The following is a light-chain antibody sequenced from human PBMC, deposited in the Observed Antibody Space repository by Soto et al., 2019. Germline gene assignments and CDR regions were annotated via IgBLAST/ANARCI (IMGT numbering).Light chain of an antibody. CDR2: GAS. J-gene: IGKJ1*01. CDR1: QSVDID. Sequence: EGVLTQSPATLSVSPGERVTLSCRACQSVDIDLAWYQQIPGQAPRLLIYGASTRAPDMPGRFSGRGSGTEFSLTISSLQSEDYAVYYCQQYRKWPRTFGQGTKVDIK. V-gene: IGKV3-15*01. CDR3: QQYRKWPRT.